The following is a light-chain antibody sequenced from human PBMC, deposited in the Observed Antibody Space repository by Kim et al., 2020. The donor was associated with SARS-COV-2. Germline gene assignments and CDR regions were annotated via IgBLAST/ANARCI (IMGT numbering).Light chain of an antibody. CDR1: KLGDKY. V-gene: IGLV3-1*01. CDR2: QDS. Sequence: SVSPGQTASITCSGDKLGDKYACWYQQKPDQSPVLVIYQDSKRPSGIPERFSGSNSGNTATLTISGTQAMDEADYYCQAWDSSTEVFGGGTKLTVL. J-gene: IGLJ3*02. CDR3: QAWDSSTEV.